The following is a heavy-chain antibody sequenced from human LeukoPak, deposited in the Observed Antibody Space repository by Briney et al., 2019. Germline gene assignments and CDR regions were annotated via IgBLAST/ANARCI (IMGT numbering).Heavy chain of an antibody. CDR1: GFTFSSYA. J-gene: IGHJ4*02. D-gene: IGHD3-22*01. CDR2: ISYDGSNK. V-gene: IGHV3-30-3*02. CDR3: AKSPRAVVDKNYLDY. Sequence: GGSLRLSCAASGFTFSSYAMHWVRQAPGKGLEWVALISYDGSNKYYADSVKGRFTISRDNSKNALYLQMNSLRAEDTAVYYCAKSPRAVVDKNYLDYWGQGILVTISS.